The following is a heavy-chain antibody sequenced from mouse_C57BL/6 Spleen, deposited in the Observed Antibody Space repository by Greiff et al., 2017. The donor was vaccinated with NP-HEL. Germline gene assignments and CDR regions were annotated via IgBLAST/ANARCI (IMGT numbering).Heavy chain of an antibody. V-gene: IGHV1-19*01. J-gene: IGHJ2*01. D-gene: IGHD2-5*01. CDR1: GYTFTDYY. CDR3: ARRDSNPGY. Sequence: VQLQQSGPVLVKPGASVKMSCKASGYTFTDYYMNWVKQSHGKSLEWIGVINPYNGGTSYNQKFKGKATLTVDKSSSTAYMELNSLTSEDSAVYDCARRDSNPGYRGKGTTLTAAS. CDR2: INPYNGGT.